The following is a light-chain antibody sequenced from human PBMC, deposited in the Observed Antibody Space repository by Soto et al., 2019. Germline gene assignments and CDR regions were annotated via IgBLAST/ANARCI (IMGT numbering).Light chain of an antibody. CDR3: QQRKNWPPIT. Sequence: EIELTPSPATLSLSPGETATRSCRASQNVDKFLAWYQQRPGQPPRLLIFDSSNRATGVPVRFSGSGSGTVFTLTIGSLEPEDSAVYYCQQRKNWPPITFGQGTRLEIK. CDR1: QNVDKF. V-gene: IGKV3-11*01. J-gene: IGKJ5*01. CDR2: DSS.